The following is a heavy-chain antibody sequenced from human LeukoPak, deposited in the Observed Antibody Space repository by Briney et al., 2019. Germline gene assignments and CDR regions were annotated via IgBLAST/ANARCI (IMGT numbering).Heavy chain of an antibody. CDR3: ARDLNWGDSSL. Sequence: GGSLRLSGAASGFTFSSYDMHWVRQAPGKGLEWVAVISYDGSNKYYADSVKGRFTISRDNSKNTLYLQMNSLRAEDTAVYYCARDLNWGDSSLWGQGTLVTVSS. D-gene: IGHD7-27*01. CDR1: GFTFSSYD. J-gene: IGHJ4*02. CDR2: ISYDGSNK. V-gene: IGHV3-30-3*01.